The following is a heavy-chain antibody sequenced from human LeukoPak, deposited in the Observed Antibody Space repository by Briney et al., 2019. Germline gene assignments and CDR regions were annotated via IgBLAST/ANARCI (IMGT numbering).Heavy chain of an antibody. D-gene: IGHD1-26*01. CDR1: GYTFTSYG. V-gene: IGHV1-18*01. J-gene: IGHJ4*02. CDR2: ISAYNGNT. CDR3: ARALRGYSGSSFDY. Sequence: ASVKVSCKASGYTFTSYGISWVRQAPGQGLEWMGWISAYNGNTNYAQKLQGRVTMTTDTSTSTAYMELRSLRSDDTAAYYCARALRGYSGSSFDYWGQGTLVTVSS.